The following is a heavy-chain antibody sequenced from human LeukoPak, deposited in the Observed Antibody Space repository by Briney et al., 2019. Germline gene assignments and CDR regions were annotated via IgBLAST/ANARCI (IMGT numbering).Heavy chain of an antibody. V-gene: IGHV4-39*01. CDR1: GGSISSRSFS. J-gene: IGHJ4*02. CDR3: ARYDTTVTITLDN. CDR2: IYYGGST. D-gene: IGHD4-17*01. Sequence: SETLSLTCSVSGGSISSRSFSWGWIRQPPGKGLEWIGNIYYGGSTYYNSSLNSRVTISVDTSKDQLSLKLTSVTATDTAVYYCARYDTTVTITLDNWGQGTLVTVSS.